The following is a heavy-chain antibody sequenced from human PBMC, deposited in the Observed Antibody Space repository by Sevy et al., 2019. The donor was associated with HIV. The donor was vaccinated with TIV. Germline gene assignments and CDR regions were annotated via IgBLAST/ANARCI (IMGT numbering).Heavy chain of an antibody. J-gene: IGHJ3*02. CDR3: ARDKEPGSNYDFWSGYYDYAFDI. D-gene: IGHD3-3*01. CDR1: GITFTTSG. CDR2: ISSSSSYI. V-gene: IGHV3-21*01. Sequence: GGSLRLSCAVSGITFTTSGMHWVRQAPGKGLEWVSSISSSSSYIYYADSVKGRFTISRDNAKNSLYLQMNSLRVEDTAVYYCARDKEPGSNYDFWSGYYDYAFDIWGQGTMVTVSS.